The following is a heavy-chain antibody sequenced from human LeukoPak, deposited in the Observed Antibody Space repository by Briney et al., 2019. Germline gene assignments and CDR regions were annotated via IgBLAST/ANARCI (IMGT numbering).Heavy chain of an antibody. CDR2: IYTSGST. J-gene: IGHJ3*02. V-gene: IGHV4-61*02. CDR1: GGSISSGSYY. Sequence: PSETLSLTCTVSGGSISSGSYYWSWIRQPAGKGLEWIGRIYTSGSTNYNPSLKSRVTMSVDTSKNQFSLKLSPVTAADTAVYYCARSPRAFDIWGQGTMVTVSS. CDR3: ARSPRAFDI.